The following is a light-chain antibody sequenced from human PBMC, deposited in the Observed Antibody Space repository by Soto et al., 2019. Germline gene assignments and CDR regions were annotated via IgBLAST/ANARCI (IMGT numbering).Light chain of an antibody. J-gene: IGLJ1*01. CDR1: SSDIGSYNH. V-gene: IGLV2-14*03. CDR3: ISYTDRQSDL. Sequence: QSVLTQPASVSGSPGHSITISCSGTSSDIGSYNHVAWYQQFPGKSPKLMIYAVSDRPSGVSDRFSGSKSGITASLTISGLQTEDEADYYCISYTDRQSDLFGTGTKVTVL. CDR2: AVS.